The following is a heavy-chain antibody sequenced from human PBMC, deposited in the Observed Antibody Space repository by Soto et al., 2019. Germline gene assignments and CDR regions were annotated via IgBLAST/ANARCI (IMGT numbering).Heavy chain of an antibody. Sequence: EVQLVDSGGGLVKPGGSLRLSCAASGFTFSSYSMNWVRQAPGKGLEWVSSISSSSSYIYYAASVKGRFTISRDNAKNSLYLQMNSLRAEDTAVYYCASWGPHVDYWGQGTLVTVSS. V-gene: IGHV3-21*01. CDR2: ISSSSSYI. J-gene: IGHJ4*02. CDR3: ASWGPHVDY. D-gene: IGHD7-27*01. CDR1: GFTFSSYS.